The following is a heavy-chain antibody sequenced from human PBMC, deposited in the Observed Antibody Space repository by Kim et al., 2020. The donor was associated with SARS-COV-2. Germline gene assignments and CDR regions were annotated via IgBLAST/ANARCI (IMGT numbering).Heavy chain of an antibody. D-gene: IGHD2-21*02. J-gene: IGHJ5*02. V-gene: IGHV4-39*07. Sequence: SETLSLTCTVSGGSISSSSYYWGWIRQPPGKGLEWIGSIYYSGSTYYNPSLKSRVTISVDTSKNQFSLKLSSVTAADTAVYYCARCMGGDCFDWFDPWGQGTLVTVSS. CDR2: IYYSGST. CDR1: GGSISSSSYY. CDR3: ARCMGGDCFDWFDP.